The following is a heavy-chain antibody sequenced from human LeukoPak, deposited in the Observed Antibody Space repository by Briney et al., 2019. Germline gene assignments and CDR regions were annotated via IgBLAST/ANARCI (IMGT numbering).Heavy chain of an antibody. CDR3: ARVSPTYDVLTGYLFGLDY. J-gene: IGHJ4*02. CDR2: ISSSSSTI. CDR1: GFTFSSYS. V-gene: IGHV3-48*01. Sequence: GGSLRLSCAASGFTFSSYSMNWVRQAPGKGLEWVSYISSSSSTIYYADSAKGRFTISRDNAKNSLYLQMNSLRAEDTAVYYCARVSPTYDVLTGYLFGLDYWGQGTLVTVSS. D-gene: IGHD3-9*01.